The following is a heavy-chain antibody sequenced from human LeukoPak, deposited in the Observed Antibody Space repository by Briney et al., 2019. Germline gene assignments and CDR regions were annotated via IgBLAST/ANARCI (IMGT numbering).Heavy chain of an antibody. Sequence: SETPSLTCAVYGGSFSGYYWSWIRQPPGKGLEWIGEINHSGSTNYNPSLKSRVTISVDTSKNQFSLKLSSVTAADTAVYYCARGLFLTGFLYYYYYMDVWGKGTTVTVSS. CDR2: INHSGST. V-gene: IGHV4-34*01. J-gene: IGHJ6*03. D-gene: IGHD3-9*01. CDR1: GGSFSGYY. CDR3: ARGLFLTGFLYYYYYMDV.